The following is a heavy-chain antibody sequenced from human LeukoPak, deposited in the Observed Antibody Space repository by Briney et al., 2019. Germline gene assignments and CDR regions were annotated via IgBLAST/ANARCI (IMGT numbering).Heavy chain of an antibody. CDR1: GYSFTDYC. Sequence: GESLKISCKTSGYSFTDYCIGWVRQMPGKGLEWMGFIYPSDSGTRYSPSFQGQVTISADKSISTAYLQWSSLKASDTAMYYCARTGPNSSSFSFDYWGQGTLVTVSS. D-gene: IGHD6-6*01. V-gene: IGHV5-51*01. CDR2: IYPSDSGT. CDR3: ARTGPNSSSFSFDY. J-gene: IGHJ4*02.